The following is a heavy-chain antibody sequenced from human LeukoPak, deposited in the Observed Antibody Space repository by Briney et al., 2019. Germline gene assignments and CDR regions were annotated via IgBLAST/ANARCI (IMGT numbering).Heavy chain of an antibody. CDR1: GFTFSSYA. D-gene: IGHD3-9*01. J-gene: IGHJ4*02. CDR3: AKGLDRHYDILTGYYNPFDY. CDR2: ISGSGGST. V-gene: IGHV3-23*01. Sequence: GGSLRLSCAASGFTFSSYAMSWVRQAPGKGLEWVSAISGSGGSTYYADSVKGRFTISRDNSKNTLYLQMNSLRAEDTAVYCCAKGLDRHYDILTGYYNPFDYWGQGTLVTVSS.